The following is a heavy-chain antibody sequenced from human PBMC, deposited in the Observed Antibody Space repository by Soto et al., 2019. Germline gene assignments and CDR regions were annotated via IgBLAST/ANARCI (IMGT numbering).Heavy chain of an antibody. V-gene: IGHV4-31*03. D-gene: IGHD2-2*01. Sequence: SETLSLTCTVSGGSISSGGYYWSWIRQHPGKGLEWIGYIYYSGSTYYNPSLKSRVTISVDTSKNQFSLKLSSVTAADTAVYYCARDNYCSSTSCLWRETGPDYYYGMDVWGQGTTVTVSS. CDR1: GGSISSGGYY. CDR2: IYYSGST. J-gene: IGHJ6*02. CDR3: ARDNYCSSTSCLWRETGPDYYYGMDV.